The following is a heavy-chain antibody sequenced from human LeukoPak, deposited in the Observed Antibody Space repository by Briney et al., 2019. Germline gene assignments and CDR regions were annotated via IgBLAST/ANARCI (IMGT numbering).Heavy chain of an antibody. J-gene: IGHJ4*02. CDR1: GGSVCSGSYY. D-gene: IGHD3-10*01. Sequence: PSETLSLTCTVSGGSVCSGSYYWRWIRQPPGKGLEWIGYIYYSGSTNYNPSLKSRVTISVDTSKNQFSLKLSSVTAADTAVYYCASYYYGSGIVWGQGTLVTVSS. V-gene: IGHV4-61*01. CDR3: ASYYYGSGIV. CDR2: IYYSGST.